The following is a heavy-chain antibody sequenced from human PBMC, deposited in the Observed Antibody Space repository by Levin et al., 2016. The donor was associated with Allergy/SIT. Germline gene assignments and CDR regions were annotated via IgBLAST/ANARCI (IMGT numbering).Heavy chain of an antibody. CDR2: VSAFNGDT. Sequence: ASVKVSCKASGYNFNSYGFSWVRQAPGHGPEWMGWVSAFNGDTKYAQKVHGRVSMTTDTSTSTAYMELSSLRSEDTAVYYCATTYGTNYDFWSGYLNVDYWGQGTLVTVSS. D-gene: IGHD3-3*01. CDR1: GYNFNSYG. J-gene: IGHJ4*02. CDR3: ATTYGTNYDFWSGYLNVDY. V-gene: IGHV1-18*01.